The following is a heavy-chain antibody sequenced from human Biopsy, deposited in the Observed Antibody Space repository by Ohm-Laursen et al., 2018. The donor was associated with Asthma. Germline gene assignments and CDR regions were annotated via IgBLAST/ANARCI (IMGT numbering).Heavy chain of an antibody. Sequence: SLRLSRAASGFTFSNYGMHWVRQAPGKGLDWAAVISFDGSNKNYTDSVKGRFTISRDNSRNTLHLQMNSLRAGDTAVYYCAKDVFPGWELRRGPDYWGQGTLVTVSS. CDR2: ISFDGSNK. J-gene: IGHJ4*02. CDR3: AKDVFPGWELRRGPDY. D-gene: IGHD1-26*01. V-gene: IGHV3-30*18. CDR1: GFTFSNYG.